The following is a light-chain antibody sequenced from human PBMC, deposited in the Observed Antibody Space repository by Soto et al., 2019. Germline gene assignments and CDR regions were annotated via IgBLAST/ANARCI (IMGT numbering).Light chain of an antibody. Sequence: EIVLTQSPATLSLSPGERATLSCGASQSVSRNYVAWYQQQPGLAPSLVMYAASIRATGIPDRFSGSGSGTDFTLTISRLEPEDFAVYFCQQYDRSPFTFGPGTKVDIK. CDR2: AAS. V-gene: IGKV3D-20*01. CDR3: QQYDRSPFT. CDR1: QSVSRNY. J-gene: IGKJ3*01.